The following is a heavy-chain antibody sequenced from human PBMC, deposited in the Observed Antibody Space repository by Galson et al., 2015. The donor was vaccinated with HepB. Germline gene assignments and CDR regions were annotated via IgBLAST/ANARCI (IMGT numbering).Heavy chain of an antibody. D-gene: IGHD3-3*01. CDR1: GYTFTGYY. V-gene: IGHV1-2*02. J-gene: IGHJ5*02. Sequence: SVKVSCKASGYTFTGYYMHWVRQAPGQGLEWMGWINPNSGGTNYAQKFQGRVTMTRDTSISTAYMELSRLRSDDTAVYYCARGVYYDFWSGYYYNWFDPWGQGTLVTVSS. CDR2: INPNSGGT. CDR3: ARGVYYDFWSGYYYNWFDP.